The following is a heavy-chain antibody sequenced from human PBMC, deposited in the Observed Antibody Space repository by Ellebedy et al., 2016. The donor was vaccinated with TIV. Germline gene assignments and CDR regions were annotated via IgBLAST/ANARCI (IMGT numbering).Heavy chain of an antibody. CDR1: GFTFSIYW. CDR2: IKQDGSQK. D-gene: IGHD4-17*01. Sequence: GESLKISCAASGFTFSIYWMSWVRQAPGKELECVANIKQDGSQKSYVDSVKGRFTISRDNAKNSLYLQMNSLRAEDTAVYYCSRHTDYALDYWGQGALVTVSS. J-gene: IGHJ4*02. V-gene: IGHV3-7*01. CDR3: SRHTDYALDY.